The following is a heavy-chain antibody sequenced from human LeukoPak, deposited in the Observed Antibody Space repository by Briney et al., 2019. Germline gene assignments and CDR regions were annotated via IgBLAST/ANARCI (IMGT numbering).Heavy chain of an antibody. CDR2: ISAYNGNT. D-gene: IGHD2-2*02. V-gene: IGHV1-18*01. CDR3: ARDYLPTDIVVVPAAIGGDAFDI. Sequence: ASVKVSCKAPGYTFTSYGISWVRQAPGQGLEWMGWISAYNGNTNYAQKLQGRVTMTTDTSTSTAYMELRSLRSDDTAVYYCARDYLPTDIVVVPAAIGGDAFDIWGQGTMVTVSS. J-gene: IGHJ3*02. CDR1: GYTFTSYG.